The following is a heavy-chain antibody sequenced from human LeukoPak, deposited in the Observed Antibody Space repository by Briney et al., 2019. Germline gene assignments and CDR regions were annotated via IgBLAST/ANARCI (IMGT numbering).Heavy chain of an antibody. CDR2: INPNSGGT. CDR1: GYTFTGYY. CDR3: ARGPGMVRTHYYYYYGMDV. Sequence: ASVKVSCKASGYTFTGYYMHWVRQAPGQGLEWMGWINPNSGGTNYAQKFQGWVTMTRDTSISTAYMELSRLRSDDTAVYYCARGPGMVRTHYYYYYGMDVWGQGTTVTVSS. D-gene: IGHD3-10*01. V-gene: IGHV1-2*04. J-gene: IGHJ6*02.